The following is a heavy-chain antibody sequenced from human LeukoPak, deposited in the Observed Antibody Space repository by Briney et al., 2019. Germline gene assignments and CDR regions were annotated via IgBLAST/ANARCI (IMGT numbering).Heavy chain of an antibody. J-gene: IGHJ4*02. CDR3: ARGRRYYYGSGSFRFDY. CDR2: INHSGST. D-gene: IGHD3-10*01. V-gene: IGHV4-34*01. CDR1: GGSFSGYY. Sequence: SGTLSLTCAVYGGSFSGYYWSWIRQPPGKGLEWIGEINHSGSTNYNPSLKSRVTISVDTSKNQFSLKLSSVTAADTAVYYCARGRRYYYGSGSFRFDYWGRGTLVTVSS.